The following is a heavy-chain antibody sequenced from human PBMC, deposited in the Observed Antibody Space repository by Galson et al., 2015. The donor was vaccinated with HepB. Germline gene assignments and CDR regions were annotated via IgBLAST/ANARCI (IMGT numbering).Heavy chain of an antibody. CDR2: IKQDGSKK. CDR1: GFTFSSYW. V-gene: IGHV3-7*03. J-gene: IGHJ4*02. Sequence: SLRLSCAASGFTFSSYWMTWARQAPGKGLEWVANIKQDGSKKYYVDSVKGRFTISRDNADNSLYLQMNSLRAEDTAVYFCARSAAYCSGGSCYSFDYWGQGTLVTVSS. CDR3: ARSAAYCSGGSCYSFDY. D-gene: IGHD2-15*01.